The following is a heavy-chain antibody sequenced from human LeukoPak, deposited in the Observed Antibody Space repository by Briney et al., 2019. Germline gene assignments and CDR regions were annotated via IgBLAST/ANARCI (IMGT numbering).Heavy chain of an antibody. D-gene: IGHD2-15*01. CDR1: GGSISNSGDFY. V-gene: IGHV4-31*02. CDR2: ISYRGTT. Sequence: SQTLSLTCTVSGGSISNSGDFYWSWIRQHPGDGLEWIGFISYRGTTYYNPSLKSRVSMSVDTTRSQFSLRLTSVTDDDTAVYYCARISQSSGGFYYWGQGTLVTVSS. J-gene: IGHJ4*02. CDR3: ARISQSSGGFYY.